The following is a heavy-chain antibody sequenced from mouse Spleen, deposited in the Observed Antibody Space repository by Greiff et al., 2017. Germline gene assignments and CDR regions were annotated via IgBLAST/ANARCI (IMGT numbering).Heavy chain of an antibody. V-gene: IGHV2-9*02. J-gene: IGHJ1*01. D-gene: IGHD1-1*01. Sequence: QVQLQQSGPGLVQPSQSLSITCTVSGFSLTSYGVHWVRQSPGKGLEWLGVIWAGGRTNYNSALMSRLSISKDNSKCQVFLKMNSLQTDDTAMYYCARGGMTTVVPTGYFDVWGAGTTVTVSS. CDR1: GFSLTSYG. CDR3: ARGGMTTVVPTGYFDV. CDR2: IWAGGRT.